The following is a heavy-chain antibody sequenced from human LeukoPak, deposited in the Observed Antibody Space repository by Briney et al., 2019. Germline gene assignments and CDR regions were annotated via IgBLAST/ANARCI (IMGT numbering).Heavy chain of an antibody. J-gene: IGHJ4*02. CDR1: GFTFSSYW. V-gene: IGHV3-7*01. CDR3: ARGVVVAANGSDY. D-gene: IGHD2-15*01. CDR2: IKQDGSEK. Sequence: GGSLRLSCAASGFTFSSYWMSWVRQAPGKGLEWVANIKQDGSEKYYVDSVKGRFTISRDNAKNSLYLQMNSLRAEDTAVYYCARGVVVAANGSDYWGQGTLVTVSS.